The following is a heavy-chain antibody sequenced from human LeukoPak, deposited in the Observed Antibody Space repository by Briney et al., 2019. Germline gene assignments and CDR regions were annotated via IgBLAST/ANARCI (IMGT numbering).Heavy chain of an antibody. D-gene: IGHD3-10*01. Sequence: ASVKVSCKASGYTFTSYGISWVRQAPGQGLEWMGWISGYNGNTNYAQKLQGRVTTTTDTSTSTAYMELRSLRSDDTAVYYCARPNYPGGSGSYGGTNWFDPWGQGTLVTVSS. CDR1: GYTFTSYG. J-gene: IGHJ5*02. CDR3: ARPNYPGGSGSYGGTNWFDP. V-gene: IGHV1-18*01. CDR2: ISGYNGNT.